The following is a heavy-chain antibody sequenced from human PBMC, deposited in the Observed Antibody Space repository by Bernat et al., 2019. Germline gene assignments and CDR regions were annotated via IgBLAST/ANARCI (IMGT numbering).Heavy chain of an antibody. CDR1: GGSFGGYY. CDR3: ASLGANDIYSGNDRGFDY. Sequence: QVQLQQWGTGLLKTSETLSLTCAVYGGSFGGYYWTWIRQPPGKGLEWIGEINHSGSTNYNPSLESRVTIGVDTSKNQFSLKVTSVTAADTAVYYCASLGANDIYSGNDRGFDYWGQGTLATVSS. CDR2: INHSGST. V-gene: IGHV4-34*01. D-gene: IGHD5-12*01. J-gene: IGHJ4*02.